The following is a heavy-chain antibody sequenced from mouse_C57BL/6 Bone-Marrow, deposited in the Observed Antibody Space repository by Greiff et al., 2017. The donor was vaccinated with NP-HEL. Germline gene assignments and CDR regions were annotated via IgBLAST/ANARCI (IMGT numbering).Heavy chain of an antibody. Sequence: EVNLVESGGGLVKPGGSLKLSCAASGFTFSSYAMSWVRQTPEKRLEWVATISAGGSYTYYPDNVKGRFTISRDNAKNNLYLQMSHLTSEDTAMYYCARDRGTTVVAPYYAMDYWGQGTSVTVSS. J-gene: IGHJ4*01. D-gene: IGHD1-1*01. CDR3: ARDRGTTVVAPYYAMDY. CDR1: GFTFSSYA. V-gene: IGHV5-4*01. CDR2: ISAGGSYT.